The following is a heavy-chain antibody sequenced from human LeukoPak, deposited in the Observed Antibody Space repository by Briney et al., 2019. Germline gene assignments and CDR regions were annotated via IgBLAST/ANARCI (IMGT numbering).Heavy chain of an antibody. V-gene: IGHV4-34*01. Sequence: PSETLSLTCAVYGGSFSGYYWSWIRQPPGKGLEWIGEINHSGSTNYNPSLKSRVTISVDTSKNQFSLKLSSVTAADTAVYYCARLPSGATVDYWGQGTLVTASS. CDR3: ARLPSGATVDY. J-gene: IGHJ4*02. CDR1: GGSFSGYY. CDR2: INHSGST. D-gene: IGHD1-26*01.